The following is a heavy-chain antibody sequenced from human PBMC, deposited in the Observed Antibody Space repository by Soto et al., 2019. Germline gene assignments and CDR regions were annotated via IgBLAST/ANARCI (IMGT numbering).Heavy chain of an antibody. J-gene: IGHJ3*02. CDR3: AREIAYGRDAFDI. Sequence: GASVKVSCKASGYTFTSYAMHWVRQAPGQRLEWMGWINAGNGNTKYSQKFQGRVTITRDTSASTAYMELSSLRSEDTAVYYCAREIAYGRDAFDIWGQGTMVTVSS. CDR1: GYTFTSYA. D-gene: IGHD4-17*01. V-gene: IGHV1-3*01. CDR2: INAGNGNT.